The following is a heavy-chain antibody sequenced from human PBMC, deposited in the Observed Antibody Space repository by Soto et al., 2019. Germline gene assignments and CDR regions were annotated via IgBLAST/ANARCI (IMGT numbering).Heavy chain of an antibody. CDR2: INPNSGGT. V-gene: IGHV1-2*02. CDR3: ARDWPYYDFWSGYIPAQGFDP. CDR1: GYTFTGYY. J-gene: IGHJ5*02. D-gene: IGHD3-3*01. Sequence: ASVKVSCKASGYTFTGYYMHWVRQAPGQGLEWMGWINPNSGGTNYAQKFQGRVTMTRDTSISTAYMELSRLRSDDTAVYYCARDWPYYDFWSGYIPAQGFDPWGQGTLVTVSS.